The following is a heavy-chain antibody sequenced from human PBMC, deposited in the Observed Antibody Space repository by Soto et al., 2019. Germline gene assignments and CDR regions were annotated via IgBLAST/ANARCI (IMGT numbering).Heavy chain of an antibody. J-gene: IGHJ6*02. V-gene: IGHV4-59*01. CDR1: GGSISSYY. CDR2: IYYSGST. Sequence: SETLSLTCTVSGGSISSYYWSWIRQPPGKGLEWIGYIYYSGSTNYNPSLKSRVTISVDTSKNQFSLKLSSVTAADTAVYCCAGYCGGDCYRGYYYYGMDVWGQGTTVTVSS. CDR3: AGYCGGDCYRGYYYYGMDV. D-gene: IGHD2-21*02.